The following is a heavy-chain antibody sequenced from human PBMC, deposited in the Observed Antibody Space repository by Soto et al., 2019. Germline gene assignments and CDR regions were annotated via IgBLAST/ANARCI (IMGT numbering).Heavy chain of an antibody. J-gene: IGHJ5*02. Sequence: PGESLKISCKGSGYSFTSYWIGWVRQMPGKGLEWMGIIYPGDSDTRYSPSFQGQVTISADKSISTAYLQWSSLKASDTAMYYCARGYCSSTSCYTRNWFDPWGQGTLVTV. CDR3: ARGYCSSTSCYTRNWFDP. CDR2: IYPGDSDT. CDR1: GYSFTSYW. D-gene: IGHD2-2*02. V-gene: IGHV5-51*01.